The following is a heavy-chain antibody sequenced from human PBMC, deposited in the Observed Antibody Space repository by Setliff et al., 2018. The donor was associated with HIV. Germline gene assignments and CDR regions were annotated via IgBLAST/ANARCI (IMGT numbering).Heavy chain of an antibody. V-gene: IGHV4-39*02. CDR2: IHYTGRT. Sequence: LSLTCTVSGGSITGSPYFWGWIRRPPLKGLEWIASIHYTGRTYYNPSLKSRVSTSVDPSKNHLSLKLTSVTAADTAVYYCARVIPAGVPANWFDPWGQGTLVTV. D-gene: IGHD2-2*01. J-gene: IGHJ5*02. CDR3: ARVIPAGVPANWFDP. CDR1: GGSITGSPYF.